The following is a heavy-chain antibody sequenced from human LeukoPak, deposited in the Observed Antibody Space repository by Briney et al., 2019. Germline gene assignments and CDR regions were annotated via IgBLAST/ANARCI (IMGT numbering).Heavy chain of an antibody. CDR1: GFTVSSNY. D-gene: IGHD1-26*01. V-gene: IGHV3-53*01. CDR3: ARDPYSGSYSDYYYYYMDV. Sequence: PGRSLRLSCAASGFTVSSNYMSWVRQAPGKGLEWVSVIYSGGSTYYADSVKGRFTISRDNSKNTLYLQMNSLRAEDTAVYYCARDPYSGSYSDYYYYYMDVWGKGTTVTVSS. J-gene: IGHJ6*03. CDR2: IYSGGST.